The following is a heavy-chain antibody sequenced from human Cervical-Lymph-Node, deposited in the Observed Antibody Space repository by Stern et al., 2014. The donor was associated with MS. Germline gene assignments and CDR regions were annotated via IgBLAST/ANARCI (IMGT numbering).Heavy chain of an antibody. CDR3: AREATRIVVGIDY. CDR1: GYTFTAFF. V-gene: IGHV1-2*06. Sequence: VQLVESGTKMQKPGASVKVSCKASGYTFTAFFIHWVRQVPGQGLEWLGRHNPNSDDPTYAQNFQDRVTLTRDTSIGTAYLELSRLTAADTAVYYCAREATRIVVGIDYWGQGTQVTVSS. D-gene: IGHD3-22*01. CDR2: HNPNSDDP. J-gene: IGHJ4*02.